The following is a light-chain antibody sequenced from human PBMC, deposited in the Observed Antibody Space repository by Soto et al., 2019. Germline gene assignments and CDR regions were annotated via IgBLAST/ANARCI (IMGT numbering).Light chain of an antibody. V-gene: IGLV8-61*01. J-gene: IGLJ3*02. Sequence: QTVVTQEPSFSVSPGGTITLTCGLSSGSVSTNNYPSWYQQTPGQAPRTLIYNTNTRSSGVPDRFSGSILGNQAALTITGAQADDECDYYCLLYVGSGIHWVFGGGTKLIVL. CDR3: LLYVGSGIHWV. CDR2: NTN. CDR1: SGSVSTNNY.